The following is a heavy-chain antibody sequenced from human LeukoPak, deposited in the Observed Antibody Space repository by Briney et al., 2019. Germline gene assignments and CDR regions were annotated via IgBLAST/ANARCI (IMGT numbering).Heavy chain of an antibody. CDR2: IYHSGST. J-gene: IGHJ5*02. CDR1: GYSISSGYY. D-gene: IGHD6-19*01. V-gene: IGHV4-38-2*02. Sequence: PSETLSLTCTVSGYSISSGYYWGWIRQPPGKGLEWIGSIYHSGSTYYNPSLKSRVTISVDTSKNQFSLKLSSVTAADTAVYYCARAGIAVAGSSNNWFDPWGQGTLVTVSS. CDR3: ARAGIAVAGSSNNWFDP.